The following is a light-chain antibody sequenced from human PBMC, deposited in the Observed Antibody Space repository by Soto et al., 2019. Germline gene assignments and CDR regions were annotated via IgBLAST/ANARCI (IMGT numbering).Light chain of an antibody. J-gene: IGKJ4*01. V-gene: IGKV3-20*01. CDR3: QQYGNWPLT. Sequence: KSTLCCRASKSVTSNYLAWYQQKPGQAPRLLIYGAYSRATGIPDRFSGSGSGTDFTLTIRKLECDDVAVYCWQQYGNWPLTLGGGTRG. CDR1: KSVTSNY. CDR2: GAY.